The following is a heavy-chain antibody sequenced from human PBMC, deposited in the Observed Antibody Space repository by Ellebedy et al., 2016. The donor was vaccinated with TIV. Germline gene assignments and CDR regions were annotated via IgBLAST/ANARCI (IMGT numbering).Heavy chain of an antibody. CDR1: GFTFSSYS. D-gene: IGHD3-22*01. Sequence: GGSLRLXCVASGFTFSSYSMNWVRQAPGKGLEWVSSISSSSSYIYYADSVKGRFTISRDNAKNSLYLQMNSLRAEDTAVYYCARAGGGSGYGLDYWGQGTLVTVSS. CDR3: ARAGGGSGYGLDY. V-gene: IGHV3-21*01. CDR2: ISSSSSYI. J-gene: IGHJ4*02.